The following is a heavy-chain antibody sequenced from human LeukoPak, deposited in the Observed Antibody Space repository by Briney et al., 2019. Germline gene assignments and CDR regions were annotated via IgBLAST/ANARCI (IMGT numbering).Heavy chain of an antibody. D-gene: IGHD6-13*01. V-gene: IGHV4-31*03. Sequence: PSQTLSLTCTVSGGSISSGGYYWSWIRQRPGKGLEWIGYIYYSGSTYYNPSLKSRVTISVDTSKNQFSLKLSSVTAADTAVDYCARVLGQQLAQNTSSAPGGEGTPFSVSS. CDR2: IYYSGST. CDR1: GGSISSGGYY. CDR3: ARVLGQQLAQNTSSAP. J-gene: IGHJ5*02.